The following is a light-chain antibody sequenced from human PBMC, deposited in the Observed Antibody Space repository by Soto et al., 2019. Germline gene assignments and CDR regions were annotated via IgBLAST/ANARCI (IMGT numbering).Light chain of an antibody. V-gene: IGLV2-23*01. CDR3: CSYVGARTYV. CDR2: EGS. CDR1: ISDVGSSGP. J-gene: IGLJ1*01. Sequence: QSSITNPASVSGYPGQSITISCSGSISDVGSSGPVSWYQHHPGQVPKLIIYEGSRRPSGVSSRFSGSKTGNTASLTITGLQAEDEANYYCCSYVGARTYVFGTGPKVT.